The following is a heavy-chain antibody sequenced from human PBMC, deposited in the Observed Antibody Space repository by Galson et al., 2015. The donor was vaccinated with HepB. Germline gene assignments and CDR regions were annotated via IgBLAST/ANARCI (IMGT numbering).Heavy chain of an antibody. J-gene: IGHJ4*02. CDR2: ISSDRRSI. D-gene: IGHD5-18*01. V-gene: IGHV3-48*01. CDR1: GFNFFTYN. CDR3: ATVIYNYGYIEY. Sequence: SLRLSCAASGFNFFTYNMNWVRQAPGKGLEWISYISSDRRSIYYADSVRGRFSISRDSAKNSLYLQMNSLRAEDTALYYCATVIYNYGYIEYWGQGALVTVSS.